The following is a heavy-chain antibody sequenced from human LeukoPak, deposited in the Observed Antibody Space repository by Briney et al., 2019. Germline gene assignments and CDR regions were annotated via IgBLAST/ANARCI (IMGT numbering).Heavy chain of an antibody. D-gene: IGHD6-19*01. Sequence: GGSLRLSCVASGFTFGKYWMSWVRQAPGRGLEWVANIKLDGSEKNYVDSVKGRFTISRDNTKNSLYLQMNSLRAEDTAVYYCARDRWTVAGRGAPDYWGQGTLVTVSS. CDR1: GFTFGKYW. J-gene: IGHJ4*02. CDR3: ARDRWTVAGRGAPDY. CDR2: IKLDGSEK. V-gene: IGHV3-7*03.